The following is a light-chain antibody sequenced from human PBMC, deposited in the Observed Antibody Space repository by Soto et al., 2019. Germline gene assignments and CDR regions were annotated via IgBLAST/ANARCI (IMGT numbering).Light chain of an antibody. J-gene: IGLJ1*01. CDR3: TSYTTTSTYV. CDR2: EVT. V-gene: IGLV2-14*01. CDR1: SSDVGGYDY. Sequence: QSALTQPASVSGSPGQSITISCTGTSSDVGGYDYVSWYQQYPGKAPKFMIYEVTNRPSGVSHRFSGSKSANTASLTISGLQAEDEADYYCTSYTTTSTYVFGTGTKVTVL.